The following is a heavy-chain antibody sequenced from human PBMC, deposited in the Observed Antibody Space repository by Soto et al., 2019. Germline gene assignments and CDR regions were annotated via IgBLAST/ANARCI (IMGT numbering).Heavy chain of an antibody. V-gene: IGHV1-3*01. CDR2: INAGNGNT. J-gene: IGHJ4*02. CDR3: ARVPYGDYYDY. D-gene: IGHD4-17*01. CDR1: GYTFTSYA. Sequence: ASVKVSCKASGYTFTSYAIHWVRQAPGQRLEWMGWINAGNGNTIYSQKFQGRVTVTRDTSASTAYMELSSLRSGDTAVYYCARVPYGDYYDYWGPGTLVTVSS.